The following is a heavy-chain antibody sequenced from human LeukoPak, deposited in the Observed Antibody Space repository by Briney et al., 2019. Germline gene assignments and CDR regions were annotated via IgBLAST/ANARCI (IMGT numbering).Heavy chain of an antibody. CDR2: IYYSGST. CDR1: GGSISSYY. Sequence: PSETLSLTCTVSGGSISSYYWCWIRQPPGKGLEWIGYIYYSGSTNYNPSLKSRVTISVDTSKNQFSLKLSSVTAADTAVYYCARVGGYSNLDYWGQGTLVTVSS. D-gene: IGHD2-15*01. V-gene: IGHV4-59*01. CDR3: ARVGGYSNLDY. J-gene: IGHJ4*02.